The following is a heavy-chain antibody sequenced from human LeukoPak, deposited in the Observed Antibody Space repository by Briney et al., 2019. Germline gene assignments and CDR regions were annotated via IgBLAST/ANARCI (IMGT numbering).Heavy chain of an antibody. Sequence: SVKVSCKASGGTFSSYAINWVRQAPGQGLEWMGGIIPIFGTANYAQKFQGRVTITADESTSTAYMELSSLRSEDTAVYYCARGVGKGILSFDYWGQGTLVTVSS. V-gene: IGHV1-69*01. CDR3: ARGVGKGILSFDY. CDR2: IIPIFGTA. J-gene: IGHJ4*02. CDR1: GGTFSSYA. D-gene: IGHD1-26*01.